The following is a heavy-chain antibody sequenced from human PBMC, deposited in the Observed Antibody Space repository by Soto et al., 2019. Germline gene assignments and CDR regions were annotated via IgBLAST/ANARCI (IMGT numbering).Heavy chain of an antibody. J-gene: IGHJ4*02. Sequence: SETLSLTCTVSGGSISSAYWSWIRQPPGKGLEWIGYMYKTGSTVYNPSLKSRVTISVDTSKNQFYLKVNSVTAADTAVYYCARWVEVSLDYFDSWGQGTPVTV. CDR1: GGSISSAY. CDR2: MYKTGST. V-gene: IGHV4-59*01. CDR3: ARWVEVSLDYFDS. D-gene: IGHD2-15*01.